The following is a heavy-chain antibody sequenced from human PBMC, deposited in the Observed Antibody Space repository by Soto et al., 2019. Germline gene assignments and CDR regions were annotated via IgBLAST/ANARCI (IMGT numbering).Heavy chain of an antibody. J-gene: IGHJ5*02. CDR1: GVSISSYY. D-gene: IGHD6-19*01. CDR3: AKEAAGTLNWFDP. V-gene: IGHV4-59*01. CDR2: IYYSGST. Sequence: PSETLSLTCTVSGVSISSYYWSWIRQPPGKGLEWIGYIYYSGSTNYNPSLKSRVTISVDTSKNQFSLKLSSVTAADTAVYYCAKEAAGTLNWFDPWGQGTLVTVSS.